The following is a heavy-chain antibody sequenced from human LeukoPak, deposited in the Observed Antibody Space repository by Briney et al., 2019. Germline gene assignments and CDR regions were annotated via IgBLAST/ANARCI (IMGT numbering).Heavy chain of an antibody. CDR3: ARDPSPLYDSSGSPYFDF. J-gene: IGHJ4*02. CDR1: GFTFSSYA. CDR2: ISYDGSNK. D-gene: IGHD3-22*01. V-gene: IGHV3-30*04. Sequence: PGGSLRLSCAASGFTFSSYAMHWVRQAPGKGLEWVAVISYDGSNKYYADSVKGRLTISRDNSKNTLYLQMNSLRAEDTAVYYCARDPSPLYDSSGSPYFDFWGQGTLVTVSS.